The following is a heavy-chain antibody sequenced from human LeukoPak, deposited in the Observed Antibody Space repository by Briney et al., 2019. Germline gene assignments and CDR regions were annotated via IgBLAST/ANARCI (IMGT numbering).Heavy chain of an antibody. CDR1: GFTFSSYA. J-gene: IGHJ4*02. CDR3: TRDRITDWPTPVGY. V-gene: IGHV3-23*01. CDR2: ISGSGGST. Sequence: GGSLRLSCAASGFTFSSYAMSWVRQAPGKGLEWVSAISGSGGSTYYADSVKGRFTISRDNFKNTLYLQMNSLRVEDTATYFCTRDRITDWPTPVGYWGQGTLVTVSS. D-gene: IGHD3-9*01.